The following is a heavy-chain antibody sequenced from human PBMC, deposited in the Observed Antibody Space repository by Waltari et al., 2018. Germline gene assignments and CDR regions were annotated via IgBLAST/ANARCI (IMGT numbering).Heavy chain of an antibody. V-gene: IGHV3-21*01. CDR1: GFTFSSYS. CDR2: ISSSSSYI. Sequence: EVQLVESGGGLVKPGGSLRLSCAASGFTFSSYSMNWVRQAPGKGLEWFSSISSSSSYIYYADSVKGRFTISRDNAKNSLYLQMNSLRAEDTAVYYCAREPHDYGDCGFDYWGQGTLVTVSS. J-gene: IGHJ4*02. CDR3: AREPHDYGDCGFDY. D-gene: IGHD4-17*01.